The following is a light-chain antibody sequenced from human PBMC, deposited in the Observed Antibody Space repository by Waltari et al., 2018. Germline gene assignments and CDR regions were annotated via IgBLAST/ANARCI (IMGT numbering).Light chain of an antibody. Sequence: QSVLTQPPSVSGAPGQRVTISCTGSSSNIGAPYDVQRYQQLPGTAPKLVIYANANRPSGVPDRFSGSKSGTSASLAITGLQAEDEADYYCQSYDISLSGSVFGSGTKVTVL. CDR1: SSNIGAPYD. CDR2: ANA. J-gene: IGLJ6*01. CDR3: QSYDISLSGSV. V-gene: IGLV1-40*01.